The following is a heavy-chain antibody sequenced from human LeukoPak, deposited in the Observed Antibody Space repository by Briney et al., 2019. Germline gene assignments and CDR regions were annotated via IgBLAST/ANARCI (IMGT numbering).Heavy chain of an antibody. CDR3: ASSSSWYLGYNWFDP. D-gene: IGHD6-13*01. Sequence: SVKVSCKASGGTFSSYAISWVRQAPGQGLERVGGIIPIFGTANYAQKFQGRVTITTDESTSTAYMELSSLRSEDTAVYYCASSSSWYLGYNWFDPWGQGTLVTVSS. CDR2: IIPIFGTA. CDR1: GGTFSSYA. V-gene: IGHV1-69*05. J-gene: IGHJ5*02.